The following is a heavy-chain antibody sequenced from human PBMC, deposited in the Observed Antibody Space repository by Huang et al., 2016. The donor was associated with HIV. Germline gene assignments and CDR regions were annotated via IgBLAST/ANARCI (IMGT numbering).Heavy chain of an antibody. D-gene: IGHD1-26*01. CDR3: AREAPGVGLTY. CDR2: IDYSGST. CDR1: GGSVSSGSYY. V-gene: IGHV4-61*01. Sequence: QVQLQESGPGLVKPSETLSLTGTVSGGSVSSGSYYWSWIRQPPGKGMEWIGYIDYSGSTNYNPSLKSRVTISVDTSKNQFSLKLSSVTAADTAVYYCAREAPGVGLTYWGQGTLVTVSS. J-gene: IGHJ4*02.